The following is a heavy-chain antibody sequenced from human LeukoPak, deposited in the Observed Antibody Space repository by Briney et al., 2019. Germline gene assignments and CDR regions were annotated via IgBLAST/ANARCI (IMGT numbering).Heavy chain of an antibody. CDR3: ARVDSSGYYTFFDY. Sequence: SETLSLTCTVSGGSITSHNWNWIRQPPGKGLEWIGDIYNSGSPNYNPSLKGRVTISVDTSKNQFSLKLSSVTAADTAVYYCARVDSSGYYTFFDYWGQGTLVTVSS. CDR2: IYNSGSP. CDR1: GGSITSHN. D-gene: IGHD3-22*01. J-gene: IGHJ4*02. V-gene: IGHV4-59*11.